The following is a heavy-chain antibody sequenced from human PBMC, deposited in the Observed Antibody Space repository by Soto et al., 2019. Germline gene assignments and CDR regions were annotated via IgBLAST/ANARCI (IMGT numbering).Heavy chain of an antibody. V-gene: IGHV3-33*01. CDR2: IWYDGSNK. CDR3: ARRPAVAGIDYYYYGMDV. D-gene: IGHD6-19*01. CDR1: GFTFSSYG. Sequence: GGSLRLSCAASGFTFSSYGMHWVRQAPGKGLEWVAVIWYDGSNKYYADSVKGRFTISRDNSKNTLYLQMNSLRAEDTAVYYCARRPAVAGIDYYYYGMDVWGQGTTVTVSS. J-gene: IGHJ6*02.